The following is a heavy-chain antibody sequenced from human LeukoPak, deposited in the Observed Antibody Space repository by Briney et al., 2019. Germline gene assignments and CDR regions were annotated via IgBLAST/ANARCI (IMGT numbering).Heavy chain of an antibody. Sequence: PSETLSLTCTVSGGSISSYYWSWIRQPAGKGLEWIGRIYTSGSTNYNPSLKSRVTISVDTSKNQFSLKLSSVTAADTAVYYCARDSPSIVGATRHSAFDIWGQGTMVTVSS. V-gene: IGHV4-4*07. CDR2: IYTSGST. D-gene: IGHD1-26*01. CDR3: ARDSPSIVGATRHSAFDI. CDR1: GGSISSYY. J-gene: IGHJ3*02.